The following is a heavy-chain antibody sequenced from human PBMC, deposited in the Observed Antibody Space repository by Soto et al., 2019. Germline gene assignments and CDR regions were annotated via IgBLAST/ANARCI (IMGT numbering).Heavy chain of an antibody. CDR3: ARDRLHRSYYYGSGRSKFEY. Sequence: QVQLVQSGAEVKKPGSSVKVSCKASGGTFSSYAISWVRQAPGQGLEWMGGIIPIFGTANYAQKFQGRVTITADKSTSTAYMELSSLRSEDTAVYYCARDRLHRSYYYGSGRSKFEYGGQGTLVTVSS. J-gene: IGHJ4*02. D-gene: IGHD3-10*01. V-gene: IGHV1-69*06. CDR2: IIPIFGTA. CDR1: GGTFSSYA.